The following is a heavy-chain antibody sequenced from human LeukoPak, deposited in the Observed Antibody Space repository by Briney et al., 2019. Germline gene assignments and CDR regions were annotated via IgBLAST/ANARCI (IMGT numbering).Heavy chain of an antibody. Sequence: PGGSLSLSCAASGFPFSGYSMNWVRQAPGKGLEWVSYIRSSGSPIYYADSVKGRFTISRDNAKNSVYLQMNSLRAEDTAVYYCAREQITAPYYYYGMDVWGQGTTVTVSS. CDR1: GFPFSGYS. D-gene: IGHD1-20*01. CDR2: IRSSGSPI. J-gene: IGHJ6*02. CDR3: AREQITAPYYYYGMDV. V-gene: IGHV3-48*01.